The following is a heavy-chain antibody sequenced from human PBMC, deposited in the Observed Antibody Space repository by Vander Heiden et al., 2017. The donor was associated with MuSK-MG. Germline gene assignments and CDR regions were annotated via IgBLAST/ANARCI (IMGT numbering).Heavy chain of an antibody. CDR1: GGSLSNSY. J-gene: IGHJ3*02. V-gene: IGHV4-34*01. CDR2: INPSGSI. Sequence: QVQLHQWGAGLLKPSETLSPTCAVSGGSLSNSYWTWIRQSPGKGREYIGEINPSGSINYNPSLKSPVTIAIDRSKNHISLRRTSVTAADTGVYYCATKAYCGADCYSSDAFDIWGPGTVVSVST. CDR3: ATKAYCGADCYSSDAFDI. D-gene: IGHD2-21*02.